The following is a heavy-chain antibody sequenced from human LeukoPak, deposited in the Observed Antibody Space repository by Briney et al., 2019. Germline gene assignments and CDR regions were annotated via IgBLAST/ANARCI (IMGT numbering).Heavy chain of an antibody. CDR3: ARGGYDFGAFEI. D-gene: IGHD5-12*01. V-gene: IGHV4-59*12. J-gene: IGHJ3*02. CDR2: IYHSGST. CDR1: GGSIGSYY. Sequence: SETLSLTCTLSGGSIGSYYWTWIRQPPGKGLEWIGEIYHSGSTNYNPSLKSRVTISVDRSKNQFSLNLNSVTAADTAVYYCARGGYDFGAFEIWGQGTMVTVSS.